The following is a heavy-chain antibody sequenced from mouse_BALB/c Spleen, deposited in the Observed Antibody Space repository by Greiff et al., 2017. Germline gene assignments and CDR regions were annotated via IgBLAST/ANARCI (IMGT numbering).Heavy chain of an antibody. CDR1: GYTFTDYA. V-gene: IGHV1S137*01. D-gene: IGHD1-1*01. CDR2: ISTYYGDA. J-gene: IGHJ4*01. CDR3: ARDYGSSYRGYAMDY. Sequence: VQLQQSGAELVRPGVSVKISCKGSGYTFTDYAMHWVKQSHAKSLEWIGVISTYYGDASYNQKFKGKATMTVDKSSSTAYMELARLTSEDSAIYYCARDYGSSYRGYAMDYWGQGTSVTVSS.